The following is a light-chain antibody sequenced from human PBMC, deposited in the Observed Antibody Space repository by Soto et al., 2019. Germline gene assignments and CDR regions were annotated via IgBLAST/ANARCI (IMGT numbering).Light chain of an antibody. V-gene: IGKV1-9*01. CDR1: QGVSRY. Sequence: IQLTQSPSSLSASVGDSVTITCRASQGVSRYLSSYQQKPGRAPILLISAASNLQSGVPARFSGSGSGTDFTIRITSLQPEDFATYYWQQLNTYPVTFGGGTKGEIK. J-gene: IGKJ4*01. CDR3: QQLNTYPVT. CDR2: AAS.